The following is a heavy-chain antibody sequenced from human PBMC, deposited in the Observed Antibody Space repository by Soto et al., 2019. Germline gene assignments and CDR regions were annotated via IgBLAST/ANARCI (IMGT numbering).Heavy chain of an antibody. J-gene: IGHJ6*02. D-gene: IGHD5-18*01. V-gene: IGHV1-69*08. CDR3: ARDPTAMYYYYGMDV. CDR1: GGTFSSYT. CDR2: IIPIHGRE. Sequence: QVQLVQSGAEVKKPGSSVKVSCKASGGTFSSYTISWVRQAPGQGLGWMGRIIPIHGRENYAPKFQGRVTITADKSTSTAYMELSSLRSEDTAVYYCARDPTAMYYYYGMDVWGQGTTVTVSS.